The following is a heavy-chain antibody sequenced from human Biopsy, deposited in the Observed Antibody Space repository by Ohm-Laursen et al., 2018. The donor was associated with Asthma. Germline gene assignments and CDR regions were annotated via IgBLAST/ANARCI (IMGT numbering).Heavy chain of an antibody. CDR3: ARHPYNFGSFNY. CDR2: ISPFTGDT. CDR1: GYTFRSHG. J-gene: IGHJ4*02. Sequence: ASVKVSCKVSGYTFRSHGVSWVRQAPGQGLEWMGWISPFTGDTHFGQKFQGRVTMTTDTSTDTAYMELRSLRSDDTAVYYCARHPYNFGSFNYWGQGSLVLVSS. V-gene: IGHV1-18*04. D-gene: IGHD5-24*01.